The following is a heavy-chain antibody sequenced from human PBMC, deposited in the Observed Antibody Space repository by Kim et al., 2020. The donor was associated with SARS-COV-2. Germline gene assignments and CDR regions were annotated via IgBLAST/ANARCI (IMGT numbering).Heavy chain of an antibody. CDR3: ARGDTYFYDSGGYYPLLFDF. J-gene: IGHJ4*02. D-gene: IGHD3-22*01. CDR1: GGSFSSYY. Sequence: SETLSLTCAVYGGSFSSYYWNWIRQPPGKGLEWIGKINPSGSTDYNPSIKSRLTISIDTSKNQFSLKLNSVTAADTAVYYCARGDTYFYDSGGYYPLLFDFWGGGTLVTVSS. V-gene: IGHV4-34*01. CDR2: INPSGST.